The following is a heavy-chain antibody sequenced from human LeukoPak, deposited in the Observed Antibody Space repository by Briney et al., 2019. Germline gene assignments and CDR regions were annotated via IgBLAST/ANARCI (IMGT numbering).Heavy chain of an antibody. CDR3: ARGGSRGYCSSTSCYYYYYMDV. J-gene: IGHJ6*03. D-gene: IGHD2-2*01. V-gene: IGHV1-2*02. Sequence: ASVKVSCKASGYTFTGYYMHWVRQAPGQGLEWMGWINPNSGGTNYAQKFQGRVTMTRDTSISTAYMELSRLRSDDTAVYYCARGGSRGYCSSTSCYYYYYMDVWGKGTTVTVSS. CDR2: INPNSGGT. CDR1: GYTFTGYY.